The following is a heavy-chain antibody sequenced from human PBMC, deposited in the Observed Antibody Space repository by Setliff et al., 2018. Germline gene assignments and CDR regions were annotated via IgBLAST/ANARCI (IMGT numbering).Heavy chain of an antibody. CDR3: AKGGSYLILPYFDY. Sequence: GGSLRLSCAASGFTLNSYLMHWVRQAPGEGLVWVSRIQTDGSDTTYGDSVKGRFTISRDNAKNTLYLQMNSLTTEDTALYYCAKGGSYLILPYFDYWGQRTLVTVSS. D-gene: IGHD3-10*01. CDR1: GFTLNSYL. CDR2: IQTDGSDT. J-gene: IGHJ4*02. V-gene: IGHV3-74*03.